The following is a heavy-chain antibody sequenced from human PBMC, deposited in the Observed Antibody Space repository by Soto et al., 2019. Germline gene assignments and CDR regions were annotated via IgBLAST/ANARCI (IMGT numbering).Heavy chain of an antibody. Sequence: SETLSLSCAVYGGSFSGYYWSWIRQPPGKGLEWIGEINHSGSTNYNPSLKSRVTISVDTSKNQFSLKLSSVTAADTAVYYCARGAFEYSGYVCFDYWGQGTLVTVSS. CDR2: INHSGST. D-gene: IGHD5-12*01. CDR1: GGSFSGYY. J-gene: IGHJ4*02. CDR3: ARGAFEYSGYVCFDY. V-gene: IGHV4-34*01.